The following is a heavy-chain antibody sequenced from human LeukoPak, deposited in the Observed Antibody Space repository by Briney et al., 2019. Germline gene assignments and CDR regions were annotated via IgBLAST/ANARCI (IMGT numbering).Heavy chain of an antibody. CDR1: GFTFSSYW. CDR3: ARDASPGYFDL. CDR2: ITSDGSAT. J-gene: IGHJ2*01. Sequence: GSLRLSCAVSGFTFSSYWMHWVRQSPGKGLAWVSRITSDGSATDYADSVRGRFAVSRDNAKNTLFLHMDSLRVKDTAVYYCARDASPGYFDLWGRGTLVTVSS. V-gene: IGHV3-74*01.